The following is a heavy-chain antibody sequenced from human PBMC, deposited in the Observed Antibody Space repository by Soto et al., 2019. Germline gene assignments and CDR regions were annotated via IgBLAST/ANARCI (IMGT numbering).Heavy chain of an antibody. D-gene: IGHD2-8*01. CDR1: GYSFTDYH. J-gene: IGHJ6*02. V-gene: IGHV1-2*04. Sequence: KVSCKASGYSFTDYHIHWVRQAPGQGLEWLGRINPKSGGTSTAQKFQGWVTMTRDRSISTVYMELTRLRSDDTAVYFCARGHSTDCSNGVCSFFYNHEMDVWGQGTTVTVSS. CDR3: ARGHSTDCSNGVCSFFYNHEMDV. CDR2: INPKSGGT.